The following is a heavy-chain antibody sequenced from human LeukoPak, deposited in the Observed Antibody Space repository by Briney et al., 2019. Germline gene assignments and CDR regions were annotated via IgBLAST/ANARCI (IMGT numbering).Heavy chain of an antibody. CDR2: ISGSGGST. V-gene: IGHV3-23*01. D-gene: IGHD3-3*01. Sequence: PGRSLRLSCAASGFTFSSYAMSWVRQAPGKGLEWVSAISGSGGSTYYADSVKGRFTISRDNSKNTLYLQMNSLRAEDTAVYYCAKATDDFWSGYPIFDYWGQGTLVTVSS. J-gene: IGHJ4*02. CDR3: AKATDDFWSGYPIFDY. CDR1: GFTFSSYA.